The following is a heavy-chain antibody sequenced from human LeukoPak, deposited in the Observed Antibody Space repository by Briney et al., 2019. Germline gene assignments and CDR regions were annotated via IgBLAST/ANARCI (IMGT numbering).Heavy chain of an antibody. CDR1: GGSISNYY. CDR2: IYYSGTT. D-gene: IGHD3-16*01. Sequence: SETLSLTCAVSGGSISNYYWTWIRQPPGKGLEWIGYIYYSGTTNYNPSLKSRVTISVDTSKNQFSLRLSSLTAADTVVYYCARGGVAEYAYWGQGTLVTVSS. V-gene: IGHV4-59*01. CDR3: ARGGVAEYAY. J-gene: IGHJ4*02.